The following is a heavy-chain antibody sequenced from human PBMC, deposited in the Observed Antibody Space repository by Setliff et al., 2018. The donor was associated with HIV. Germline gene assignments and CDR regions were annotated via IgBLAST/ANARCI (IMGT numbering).Heavy chain of an antibody. Sequence: SEALSLTCAVSGYSISTNEWWGWIRQPPGKGLAWIGYISNSGKIYYDPSLNSRVTLSADTSKNQLSLKLTSVTAADTAVYYCARHAVPHYYDSSGPSWGPGTLGTSPQ. J-gene: IGHJ5*02. CDR2: ISNSGKI. CDR1: GYSISTNEW. CDR3: ARHAVPHYYDSSGPS. D-gene: IGHD3-22*01. V-gene: IGHV4-28*05.